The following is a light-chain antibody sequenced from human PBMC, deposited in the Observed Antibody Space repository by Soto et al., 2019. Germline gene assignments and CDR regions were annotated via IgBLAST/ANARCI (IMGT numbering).Light chain of an antibody. CDR3: QQYNNFYT. V-gene: IGKV3-15*01. Sequence: EIVMTQSPATLSVSPGDRATLSCRASQSVSSNLAWYQQKPGQAPRLLIYGASTRSTGIPARFSGSGSGTEFTLTISSLQSEDFAVYYCQQYNNFYTFGQGTKLEIK. CDR2: GAS. J-gene: IGKJ2*01. CDR1: QSVSSN.